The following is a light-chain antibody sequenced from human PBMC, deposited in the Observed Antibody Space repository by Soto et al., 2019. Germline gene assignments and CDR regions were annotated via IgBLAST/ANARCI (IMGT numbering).Light chain of an antibody. CDR1: LSVFYSSNNQNY. V-gene: IGKV4-1*01. J-gene: IGKJ4*01. CDR3: QQYYTTLAPT. CDR2: WAS. Sequence: DIVMTQSPDSLTVSLGERATINCKSSLSVFYSSNNQNYLAWYQHKPGQPPKLPIYWASTRESGVPDRFSGSGSGTDFPLTISSLQAEDVAVYYCQQYYTTLAPTFGGGTKVEIK.